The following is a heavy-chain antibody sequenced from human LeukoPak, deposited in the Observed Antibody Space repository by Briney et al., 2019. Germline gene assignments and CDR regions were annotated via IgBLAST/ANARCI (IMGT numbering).Heavy chain of an antibody. CDR3: ARQSTSYYLAYFDY. CDR1: GGSFSGYY. J-gene: IGHJ4*02. D-gene: IGHD1-26*01. Sequence: SETLSLTCAVYGGSFSGYYWSWTRQPPGKGLEWIGEINHSGSTNYNPSLKSRVTISVDTSKNQFSLKLSSVTAADTAVYYCARQSTSYYLAYFDYWGQGTLVTVSS. CDR2: INHSGST. V-gene: IGHV4-34*01.